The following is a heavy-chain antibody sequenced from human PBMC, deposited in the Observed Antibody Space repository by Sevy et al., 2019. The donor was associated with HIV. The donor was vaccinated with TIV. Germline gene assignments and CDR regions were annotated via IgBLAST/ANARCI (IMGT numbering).Heavy chain of an antibody. V-gene: IGHV1-8*01. J-gene: IGHJ4*02. Sequence: ASVKVSCKASGYTFTSYDINWVRQAAGQGLEWVGWMTPSSRETGCAQKFEGRITMTGDTSISTAYLELSSLTSEDTAVYFCARNLYGSGTFDYWGQGTLVTVSS. CDR3: ARNLYGSGTFDY. CDR2: MTPSSRET. D-gene: IGHD3-10*01. CDR1: GYTFTSYD.